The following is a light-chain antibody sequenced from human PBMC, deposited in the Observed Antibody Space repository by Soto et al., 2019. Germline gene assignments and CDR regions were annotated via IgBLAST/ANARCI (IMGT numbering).Light chain of an antibody. CDR1: QSFIIN. V-gene: IGKV3-15*01. Sequence: EIVTTQSPATLSVSPGGRPTLSCRASQSFIINLSWYQQKPGQAPRLLISGASTRATAIPARFSGSASGTEFTLTISSLQSEDFALYYCQQYNNWPWTFGQGTKVDIK. J-gene: IGKJ1*01. CDR3: QQYNNWPWT. CDR2: GAS.